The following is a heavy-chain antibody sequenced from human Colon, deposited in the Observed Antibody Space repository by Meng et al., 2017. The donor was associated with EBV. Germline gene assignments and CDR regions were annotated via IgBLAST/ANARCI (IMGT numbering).Heavy chain of an antibody. CDR3: ASFDHIPRRNYFDY. V-gene: IGHV4-30-4*01. Sequence: QVPRQEAGPGLVGPSQTLSLTCIVSGGSMSSGNYYWSWIRQPPGKGLEWIGYIHHSGSAYYNPSLKSRVSISVDTSKNQFSLNLNSMTAADTAVYYCASFDHIPRRNYFDYWGQGTLVTVSS. CDR1: GGSMSSGNYY. D-gene: IGHD2-21*01. J-gene: IGHJ4*02. CDR2: IHHSGSA.